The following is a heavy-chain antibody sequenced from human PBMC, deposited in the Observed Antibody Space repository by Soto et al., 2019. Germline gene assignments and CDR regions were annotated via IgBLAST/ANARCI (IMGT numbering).Heavy chain of an antibody. Sequence: GGSLRLSCAPSGFTVSSNHMSWVRQAPGKGLEWVSVIYSGGSTYYADSVKGRFTISRDNSKNTLYLQMNSLRAEDTAVYYCARSPLGGAFSWFDPWGQGTLVTVSS. V-gene: IGHV3-53*01. CDR2: IYSGGST. CDR1: GFTVSSNH. CDR3: ARSPLGGAFSWFDP. D-gene: IGHD3-10*01. J-gene: IGHJ5*02.